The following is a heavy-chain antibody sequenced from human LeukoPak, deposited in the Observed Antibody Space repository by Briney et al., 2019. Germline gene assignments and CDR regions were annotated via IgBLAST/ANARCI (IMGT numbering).Heavy chain of an antibody. V-gene: IGHV3-48*03. J-gene: IGHJ4*02. CDR1: GFTFSSNE. CDR3: ARDWFAD. CDR2: INSGGTII. Sequence: GGSLRLSCPASGFTFSSNEMNWVRQAPGKGLEWVSYINSGGTIIYYADSVKGRFTISRDNAKNSLYLQMNSLRAEDTAIYYCARDWFADWGQGTLVIVSS.